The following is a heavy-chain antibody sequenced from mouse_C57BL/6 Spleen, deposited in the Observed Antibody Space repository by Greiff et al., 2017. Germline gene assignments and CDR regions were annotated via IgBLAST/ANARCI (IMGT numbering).Heavy chain of an antibody. J-gene: IGHJ3*01. Sequence: EVQLQQSGPGLVKPSQSLSLTCSVTGYSITSGYYWNWIRQFPGNKLEWMGYISYDGSNNYNPSLKNRISITRDTSKNQFFLKLNSVTTEDTATYYCARVGYGSSYVGFAYWGQGTLVTVSA. CDR1: GYSITSGYY. V-gene: IGHV3-6*01. CDR2: ISYDGSN. CDR3: ARVGYGSSYVGFAY. D-gene: IGHD1-1*01.